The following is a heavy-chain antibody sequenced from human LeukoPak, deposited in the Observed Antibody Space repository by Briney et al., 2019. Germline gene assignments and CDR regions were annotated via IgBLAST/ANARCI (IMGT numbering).Heavy chain of an antibody. J-gene: IGHJ4*02. D-gene: IGHD3-22*01. Sequence: PGGSLRLSCAASGFTFSSYEMNWVRQAPGKGLEWVSYISSSGSTIYYADSVKGRFTISRDNAKNSLYLQMNSLRAEDTAVYYCARDRAGYYDSSGYSRGDQWGQGTLVTVSS. CDR2: ISSSGSTI. CDR1: GFTFSSYE. CDR3: ARDRAGYYDSSGYSRGDQ. V-gene: IGHV3-48*03.